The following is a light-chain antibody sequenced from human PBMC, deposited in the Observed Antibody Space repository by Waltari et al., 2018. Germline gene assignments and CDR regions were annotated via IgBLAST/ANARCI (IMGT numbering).Light chain of an antibody. CDR3: RPAVYIPWT. CDR2: LGS. Sequence: DIVMRQSPLSLSVTPGEPASISCRSSQSLLYSNGYNYVDWYLHKPGQSPPLLIFLGSFRASGVPDRFTGSGSGTDVTLKSSRVEAEDFGVYYCRPAVYIPWTFGQGTKAE. CDR1: QSLLYSNGYNY. J-gene: IGKJ1*01. V-gene: IGKV2-28*01.